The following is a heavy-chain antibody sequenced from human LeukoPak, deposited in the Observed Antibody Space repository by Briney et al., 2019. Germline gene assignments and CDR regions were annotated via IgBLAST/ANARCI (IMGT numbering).Heavy chain of an antibody. V-gene: IGHV3-53*01. Sequence: GGSLRLSCAASGFTFSSYEMTWVRQAPGKGLEWVSAIFSGGSTFYADSVTGRFTISRDNSKNTVYLEMNSLRAEDTAVYYCARDLKTSGWYGDFDYWGQGTLVTVSS. CDR1: GFTFSSYE. CDR2: IFSGGST. D-gene: IGHD6-19*01. J-gene: IGHJ4*02. CDR3: ARDLKTSGWYGDFDY.